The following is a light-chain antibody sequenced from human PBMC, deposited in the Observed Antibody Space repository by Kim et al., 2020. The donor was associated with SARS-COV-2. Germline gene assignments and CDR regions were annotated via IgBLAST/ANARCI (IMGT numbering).Light chain of an antibody. CDR2: GAS. CDR3: QQYNNWPLT. V-gene: IGKV3-15*01. Sequence: KVLTQSPATLSVSPGESATLSCRASQSVGSDFAWYQHKPGQAPRLLIYGASTRATDIPSRFSGSESGTEFTLTLSSLQSEDFAGYYCQQYNNWPLTFGGGTKVDIK. CDR1: QSVGSD. J-gene: IGKJ4*01.